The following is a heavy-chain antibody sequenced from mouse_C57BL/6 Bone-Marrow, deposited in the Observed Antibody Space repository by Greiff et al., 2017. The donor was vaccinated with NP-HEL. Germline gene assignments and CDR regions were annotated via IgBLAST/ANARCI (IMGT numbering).Heavy chain of an antibody. J-gene: IGHJ4*01. D-gene: IGHD1-1*01. CDR2: ISDGGSYT. Sequence: DVKLVESGGGLVKPGGSLKLSCAASGFTFSSYAMSWVRQTPEKRLEWVATISDGGSYTYYPDNVKGRFTISRDNAKNNLYLQMSHRKSEDTAMYYCARDDYYGSSYCAMDYWGQGTSVTVSS. CDR3: ARDDYYGSSYCAMDY. V-gene: IGHV5-4*01. CDR1: GFTFSSYA.